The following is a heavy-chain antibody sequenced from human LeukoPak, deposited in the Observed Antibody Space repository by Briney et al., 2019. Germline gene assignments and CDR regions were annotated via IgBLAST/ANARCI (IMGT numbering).Heavy chain of an antibody. D-gene: IGHD2-15*01. V-gene: IGHV3-23*01. J-gene: IGHJ4*02. Sequence: GGSLRLSCAASGFTFSSYAMDWVRQAPGKGLEWVSVISGSGGTTYYADSVKGRSIISRDNSKNTLHLQMNSLRAEDTAVYYCASRYCSGSSCPLGYWGQGTLVTVSS. CDR3: ASRYCSGSSCPLGY. CDR1: GFTFSSYA. CDR2: ISGSGGTT.